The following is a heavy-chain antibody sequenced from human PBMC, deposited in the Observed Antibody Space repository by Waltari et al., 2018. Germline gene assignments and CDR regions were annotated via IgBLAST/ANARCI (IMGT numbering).Heavy chain of an antibody. D-gene: IGHD3-3*01. CDR2: INQSGTT. J-gene: IGHJ6*03. CDR3: ARLKRRPNYDFWSGHKNYYFYYMDV. CDR1: GGSFGDYY. V-gene: IGHV4-34*01. Sequence: QVQLQQWGAGLLKPSETLSLTCAVYGGSFGDYYWSWTRQPPGQGLEWIGEINQSGTTNYNPSLKSRITVSKDTSKSQFSLRLSSMTAADTAVYYCARLKRRPNYDFWSGHKNYYFYYMDVWGKGTTVTVSS.